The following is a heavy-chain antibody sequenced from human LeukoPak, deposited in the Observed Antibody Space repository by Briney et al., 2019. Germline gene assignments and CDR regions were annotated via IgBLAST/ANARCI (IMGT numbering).Heavy chain of an antibody. V-gene: IGHV3-53*01. Sequence: GGSLRLSCAASGFTVSSNYMSWVRQAPGKGLEWVSVIYSGGSTYYADSVKGRFTTSRDNSKNTLYLQMNSLRAEDTAVYYCARDPTAVDTGYWGQGTLVTVSS. CDR2: IYSGGST. CDR1: GFTVSSNY. CDR3: ARDPTAVDTGY. J-gene: IGHJ4*02. D-gene: IGHD5-18*01.